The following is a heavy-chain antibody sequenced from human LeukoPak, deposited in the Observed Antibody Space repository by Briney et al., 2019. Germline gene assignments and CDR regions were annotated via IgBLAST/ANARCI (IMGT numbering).Heavy chain of an antibody. Sequence: SETLSLTCAVYGGSFSGYYWSWIRQPPGKGLEWIGEINHSGSTNYNPSLKSRVTISVDTSKSQFSLKLSSMTAADTAVYYCASYSNSWYYFDYWGQGTLATVSS. CDR1: GGSFSGYY. J-gene: IGHJ4*02. V-gene: IGHV4-34*01. CDR3: ASYSNSWYYFDY. CDR2: INHSGST. D-gene: IGHD6-13*01.